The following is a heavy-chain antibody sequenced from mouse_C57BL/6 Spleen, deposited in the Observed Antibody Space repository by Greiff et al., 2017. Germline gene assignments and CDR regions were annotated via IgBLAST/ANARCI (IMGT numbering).Heavy chain of an antibody. CDR1: GYTFTSYW. V-gene: IGHV1-7*01. J-gene: IGHJ4*01. CDR2: INPSSGYT. CDR3: ARGDAMDY. Sequence: QVQLKASGAELAKPGASVKLSCKASGYTFTSYWLHWVKQRPGTGLEWIGYINPSSGYTKYNQKFTDKDTLTADKSSSTAYMQLSSLTYEDSAVYYCARGDAMDYWGQGTSVTVSS.